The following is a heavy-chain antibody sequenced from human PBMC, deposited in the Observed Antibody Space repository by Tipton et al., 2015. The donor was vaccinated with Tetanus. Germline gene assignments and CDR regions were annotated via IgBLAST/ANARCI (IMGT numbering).Heavy chain of an antibody. V-gene: IGHV4-61*08. CDR3: AREDYDFWSGYCSGMDV. D-gene: IGHD3-3*01. Sequence: TLSLTCTVSGGSISSGGYYWSWIRQPPGKGLEWIGYIYYSGSTNYNPSLKSRVTISVDTSKNQFSLKLSSVTAADTAVYYCAREDYDFWSGYCSGMDVWGQGTTVTVSS. J-gene: IGHJ6*02. CDR1: GGSISSGGYY. CDR2: IYYSGST.